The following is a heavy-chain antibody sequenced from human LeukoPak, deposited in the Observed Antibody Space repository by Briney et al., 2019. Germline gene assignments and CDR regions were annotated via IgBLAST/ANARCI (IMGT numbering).Heavy chain of an antibody. Sequence: GGSLRLPCAASGFTFSSYAMSWVRQAPGKGLEWVSAISGSGGSTYYADSVKGRFTISRDNSKNTLYLQMNSLRAEDTAVYYCAKGGYCSSTSCDGVYYYYYGMDVWGKGTTVTVSS. CDR3: AKGGYCSSTSCDGVYYYYYGMDV. D-gene: IGHD2-2*01. J-gene: IGHJ6*04. V-gene: IGHV3-23*01. CDR2: ISGSGGST. CDR1: GFTFSSYA.